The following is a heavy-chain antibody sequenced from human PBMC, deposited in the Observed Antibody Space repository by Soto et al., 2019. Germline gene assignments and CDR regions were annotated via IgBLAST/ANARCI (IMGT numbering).Heavy chain of an antibody. CDR3: ARDLGSSWYPEYFQH. J-gene: IGHJ1*01. CDR2: ISSSSSTI. Sequence: GSLRLSCAASGFTFSSYSMNWVHQAPGKGLEWVSYISSSSSTIYYADSVKGRFTISRDNAKNSLYLQMNSLRAEDTAVYYCARDLGSSWYPEYFQHWGQGTLVTVSS. D-gene: IGHD6-13*01. CDR1: GFTFSSYS. V-gene: IGHV3-48*01.